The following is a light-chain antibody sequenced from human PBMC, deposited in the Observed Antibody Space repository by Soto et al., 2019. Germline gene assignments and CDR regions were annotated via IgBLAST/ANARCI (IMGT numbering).Light chain of an antibody. Sequence: QSVLTQPPSASGTPGQRVTISCSGSSSNLGSNSVNWYQQVPGTAPKLLMYSNSQRPSGVPDRFSGSKSGASASLAISGLQSEDEADYYCATWDDILNGYVFGTGTKVTVL. CDR1: SSNLGSNS. J-gene: IGLJ1*01. CDR2: SNS. CDR3: ATWDDILNGYV. V-gene: IGLV1-44*01.